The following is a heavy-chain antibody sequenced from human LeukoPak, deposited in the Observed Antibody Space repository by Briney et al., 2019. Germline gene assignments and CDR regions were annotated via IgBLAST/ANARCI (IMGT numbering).Heavy chain of an antibody. CDR1: GFTFSTYS. J-gene: IGHJ6*04. CDR2: ISSRSTYI. V-gene: IGHV3-21*01. D-gene: IGHD3-10*02. CDR3: AELGITMIGGV. Sequence: GGSLRLSCAASGFTFSTYSMNWVRQAPGKGLEWVSSISSRSTYIYYADSVKGRFTISRDNAKNSLYLQMNSLRAEDTAVYYCAELGITMIGGVWGKGTTVTISS.